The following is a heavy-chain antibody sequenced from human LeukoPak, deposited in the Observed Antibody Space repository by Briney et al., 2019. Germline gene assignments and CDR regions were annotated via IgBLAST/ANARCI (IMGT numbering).Heavy chain of an antibody. Sequence: GGSLRLSCAASGFAFSNYAMAWVRQAPGKEPEWVSVITGGGADTYQIDSVKGRFTISRDNSKNTLYLQMNSLRAEDTAVYFCAKGTLGHCNGASCYPLDYWGQGTLVTVSS. CDR2: ITGGGADT. V-gene: IGHV3-23*01. CDR1: GFAFSNYA. J-gene: IGHJ4*02. CDR3: AKGTLGHCNGASCYPLDY. D-gene: IGHD2-15*01.